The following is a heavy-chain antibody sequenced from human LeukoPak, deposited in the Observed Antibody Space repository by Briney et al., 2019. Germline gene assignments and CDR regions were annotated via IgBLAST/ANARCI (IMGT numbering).Heavy chain of an antibody. CDR2: ISYDGSNK. D-gene: IGHD2-2*01. CDR3: ARDLIVVVPAAIPYYYYGMDV. Sequence: PGGSLRLSCAASGFTFSSYAMHWVRQAPGKGLEWVAVISYDGSNKYYADSVKGRFTISRDNSKNTLYLQMNSLRAEDTAVYYCARDLIVVVPAAIPYYYYGMDVWGQGTTVTVSS. CDR1: GFTFSSYA. V-gene: IGHV3-30-3*01. J-gene: IGHJ6*02.